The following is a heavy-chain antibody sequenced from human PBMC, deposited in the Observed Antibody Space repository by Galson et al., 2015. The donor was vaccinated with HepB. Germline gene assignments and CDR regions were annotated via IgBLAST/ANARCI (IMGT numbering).Heavy chain of an antibody. CDR3: TRGILASGNDH. CDR1: GDSVSSNSTA. CDR2: TFYRSKWYH. J-gene: IGHJ5*02. Sequence: CAISGDSVSSNSTAWNWIRQSPSRGLEWLGKTFYRSKWYHESAVSVRSRITFYPDTSKNQLSLQLKSVTPEDTAVYYCTRGILASGNDHWGQGTLSPSPQ. V-gene: IGHV6-1*01. D-gene: IGHD6-13*01.